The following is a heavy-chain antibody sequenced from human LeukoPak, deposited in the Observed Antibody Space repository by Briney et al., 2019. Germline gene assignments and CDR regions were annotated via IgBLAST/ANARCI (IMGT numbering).Heavy chain of an antibody. CDR1: GGSISSYY. CDR3: AREVNLVGATQPYYYYYMDV. V-gene: IGHV4-4*07. D-gene: IGHD1-26*01. Sequence: NASETLSLTCTVSGGSISSYYWSWIRQPAGKGLERIGRIYTSGSTNYNPSLKSRVTMSVDTSKNQFSLKLSSVTAADTAVYYCAREVNLVGATQPYYYYYMDVWGKGTTVTISS. J-gene: IGHJ6*03. CDR2: IYTSGST.